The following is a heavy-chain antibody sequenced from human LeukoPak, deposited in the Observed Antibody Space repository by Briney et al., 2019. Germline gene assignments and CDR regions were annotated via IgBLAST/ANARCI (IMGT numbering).Heavy chain of an antibody. V-gene: IGHV3-7*05. Sequence: GGSLRLSCADSGFLFSNSWMAWVRQAPGRGLEWLANINQDGSAKTCVDSVKGRFTISRDNAKNSLYLQMNSLRAEDTAMYYCARDSGYNAFNYWGQGTLVTVSS. CDR3: ARDSGYNAFNY. J-gene: IGHJ4*02. CDR2: INQDGSAK. D-gene: IGHD5-12*01. CDR1: GFLFSNSW.